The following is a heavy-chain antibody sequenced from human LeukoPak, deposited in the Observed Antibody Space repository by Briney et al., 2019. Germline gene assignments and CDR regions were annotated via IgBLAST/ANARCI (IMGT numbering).Heavy chain of an antibody. CDR3: ARDYGSSSWYDY. D-gene: IGHD6-13*01. CDR2: ISYDGSNK. J-gene: IGHJ4*02. Sequence: QPGRSLRLSCAASGFTFSSYAMHWVRQAPGKGLEWVAVISYDGSNKYYADSVKGRFTISRDSAKNSLYLQMNSLRAEDTAVYYCARDYGSSSWYDYWGQGTLVTVSS. CDR1: GFTFSSYA. V-gene: IGHV3-30-3*01.